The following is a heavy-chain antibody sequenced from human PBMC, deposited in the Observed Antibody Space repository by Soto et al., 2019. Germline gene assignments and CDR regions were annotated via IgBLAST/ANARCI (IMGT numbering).Heavy chain of an antibody. V-gene: IGHV4-39*01. J-gene: IGHJ3*02. CDR3: ASQLRITIFGVVPDAFDI. CDR1: GGSISSSSYY. D-gene: IGHD3-3*01. Sequence: SETLSLTCTVSGGSISSSSYYWGWIRQPPGKGLEWIGSIYYSGSTYYNPSLKSRVTISVDTSKNQFSLKLSSVTAADTAVYYCASQLRITIFGVVPDAFDIWGQGTMVTVSS. CDR2: IYYSGST.